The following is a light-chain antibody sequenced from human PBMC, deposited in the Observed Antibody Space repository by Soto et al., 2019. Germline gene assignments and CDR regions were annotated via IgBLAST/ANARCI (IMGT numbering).Light chain of an antibody. V-gene: IGKV1-5*03. CDR1: QSISSC. Sequence: SAXXXDRATXTXRASQSISSCLAWYQQKPGKAPKLLIYKASSLASGVPSRFSGSGSGTEFTLTISSLQPDDFATYYCQQYNSYLYTFGQGTKVDI. J-gene: IGKJ2*01. CDR3: QQYNSYLYT. CDR2: KAS.